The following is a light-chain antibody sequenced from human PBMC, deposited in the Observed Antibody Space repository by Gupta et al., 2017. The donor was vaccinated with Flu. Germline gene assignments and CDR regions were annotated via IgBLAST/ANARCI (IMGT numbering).Light chain of an antibody. V-gene: IGLV3-21*02. J-gene: IGLJ1*01. CDR3: QVRDRSSAHYV. CDR1: NIGSKS. CDR2: DDS. Sequence: GVTARSPGGGNNIGSKSVHWYQQKAGQAPVLIVFDDSHRRSGIPERFSGSKSGNTATLTISRVEAGDEADYICQVRDRSSAHYVFGTGTKVTVL.